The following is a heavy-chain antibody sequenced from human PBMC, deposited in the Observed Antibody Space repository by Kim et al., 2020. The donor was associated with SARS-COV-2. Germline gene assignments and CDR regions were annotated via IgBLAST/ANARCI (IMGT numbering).Heavy chain of an antibody. Sequence: SEKYYVDSVKGRFTISRDNAKNSLYLQMNSLRAEDTAVYYCARGGTAFDIWGQGTMVTVSS. CDR3: ARGGTAFDI. D-gene: IGHD1-1*01. J-gene: IGHJ3*02. CDR2: SEK. V-gene: IGHV3-7*01.